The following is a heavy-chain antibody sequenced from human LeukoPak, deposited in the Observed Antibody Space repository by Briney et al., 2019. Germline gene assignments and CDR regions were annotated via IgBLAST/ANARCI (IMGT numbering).Heavy chain of an antibody. CDR2: IRYDGSNK. CDR1: GFTFSSYG. Sequence: GGSLRLSCAASGFTFSSYGMHWVRQAPGKGLEWVAFIRYDGSNKYYADSVKGRFTISRDNSKNTLYLQMNSLRAEDTAVYYCAKDRKGYCSSTSCYLDYWGQGALVTVSS. CDR3: AKDRKGYCSSTSCYLDY. J-gene: IGHJ4*02. D-gene: IGHD2-2*01. V-gene: IGHV3-30*02.